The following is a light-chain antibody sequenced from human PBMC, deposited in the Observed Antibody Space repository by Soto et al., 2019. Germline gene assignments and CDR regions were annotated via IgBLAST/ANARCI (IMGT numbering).Light chain of an antibody. Sequence: QSALTQPASVSGSPGQSITISCTGTSSDVGGYNYVSWYQQHPGKAPKLMIYEVSNRPSGVSNRSSGSKSSNTASLTISGLQAEGEADYYCSSYTSSTFYVFGTGTKVTVL. V-gene: IGLV2-14*01. CDR1: SSDVGGYNY. CDR2: EVS. CDR3: SSYTSSTFYV. J-gene: IGLJ1*01.